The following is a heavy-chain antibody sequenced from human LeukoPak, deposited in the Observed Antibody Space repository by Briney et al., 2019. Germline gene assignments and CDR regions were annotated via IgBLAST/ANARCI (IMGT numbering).Heavy chain of an antibody. CDR2: IYYSGST. Sequence: PSETLSLTCTVSGGSISSGDYYWGWIRQPPGKGLEWIGYIYYSGSTSYNPSLKSRVAISVDTSKNQFSLKLSSVTAADTAVYYCARIGHEDYYFDYWGQGTLVTVSS. V-gene: IGHV4-30-4*01. CDR1: GGSISSGDYY. J-gene: IGHJ4*02. CDR3: ARIGHEDYYFDY.